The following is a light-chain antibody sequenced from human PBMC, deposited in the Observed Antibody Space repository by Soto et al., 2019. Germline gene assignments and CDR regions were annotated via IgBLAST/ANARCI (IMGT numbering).Light chain of an antibody. CDR3: QQYASSPLT. CDR1: QSVGRNS. V-gene: IGKV3D-20*01. Sequence: EIVLTQSPGTLSLSPGERATLSCGASQSVGRNSLAWYQQKSGLAPRLLIYDASSRATGIPDRFTGSGSGTDFTLTISILEPEDFAVYYCQQYASSPLTFGGGTKGEIK. CDR2: DAS. J-gene: IGKJ4*01.